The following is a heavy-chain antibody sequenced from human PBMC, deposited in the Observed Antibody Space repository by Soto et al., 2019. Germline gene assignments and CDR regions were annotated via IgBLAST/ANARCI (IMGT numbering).Heavy chain of an antibody. Sequence: PSETLSLTCTVSGGSISSGGYYWSWIRQHPGKGLEWIGYIYYSGSTYYNPSLKSRVTISVDTSKNQFSLKLSSVTAADTAVYYCAREKKKYGEWYNWFDPWGQGTLVTVSS. CDR3: AREKKKYGEWYNWFDP. CDR1: GGSISSGGYY. V-gene: IGHV4-31*03. CDR2: IYYSGST. J-gene: IGHJ5*02. D-gene: IGHD2-8*01.